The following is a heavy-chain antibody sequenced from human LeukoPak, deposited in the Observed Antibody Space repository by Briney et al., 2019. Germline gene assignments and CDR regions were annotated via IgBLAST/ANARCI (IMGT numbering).Heavy chain of an antibody. J-gene: IGHJ5*02. Sequence: TSETLSLTCAVYGGSFSGYYWSWIRQPPGKGLEWIGEINHSGSTNYNPSLKSRVTISVDTSKNQFSLKLSSVTAADTAVYYCARWTSVVPGTKRGFDPWGQGTLVTVSS. CDR1: GGSFSGYY. V-gene: IGHV4-34*01. D-gene: IGHD2-2*01. CDR2: INHSGST. CDR3: ARWTSVVPGTKRGFDP.